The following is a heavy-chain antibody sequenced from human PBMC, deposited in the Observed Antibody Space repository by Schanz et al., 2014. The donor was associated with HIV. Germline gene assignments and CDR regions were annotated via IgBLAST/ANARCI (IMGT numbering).Heavy chain of an antibody. J-gene: IGHJ4*01. D-gene: IGHD2-2*01. Sequence: QVQLVESGGGVVQPGRSLRLSCAVSGFTFSSYGMHWVRQAPGKGLEWVAVISYDGSNEYYGDSVKGRFTISRDNSKNTLYLQMNSLRREDTAVYYCAKVGRIYSTTWIDYWGHGTLVTVSP. CDR2: ISYDGSNE. V-gene: IGHV3-30*18. CDR1: GFTFSSYG. CDR3: AKVGRIYSTTWIDY.